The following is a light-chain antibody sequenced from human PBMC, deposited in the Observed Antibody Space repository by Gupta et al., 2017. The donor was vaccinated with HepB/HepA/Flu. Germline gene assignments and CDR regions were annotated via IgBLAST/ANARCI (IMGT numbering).Light chain of an antibody. Sequence: LTPPPPSSWAPGPRVATPCSGSSSNIGSNTVNWYQQLPGAAPKLLIYSDNQGPSGVPDRFSGSKSGTSASLAISGLQSEDEADYYCAAWHDSLIGYVFGTGTKVTVL. CDR2: SDN. J-gene: IGLJ1*01. CDR3: AAWHDSLIGYV. CDR1: SSNIGSNT. V-gene: IGLV1-44*01.